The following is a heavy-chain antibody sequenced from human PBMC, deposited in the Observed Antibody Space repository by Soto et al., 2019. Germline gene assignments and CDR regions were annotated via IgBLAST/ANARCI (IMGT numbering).Heavy chain of an antibody. D-gene: IGHD3-22*01. V-gene: IGHV4-34*01. CDR3: ATRFYDSSGYYLFYFDS. J-gene: IGHJ4*02. CDR1: GGSFSFYY. Sequence: QVQLHQWGAGLLKPSETLSLTCAVSGGSFSFYYWSWIRQPPGKELEWIGEINHSGSTNYNSSLKSRVTISVDPSENPFSLKLSSVTAADTAVYYCATRFYDSSGYYLFYFDSWGQGTLVTVSS. CDR2: INHSGST.